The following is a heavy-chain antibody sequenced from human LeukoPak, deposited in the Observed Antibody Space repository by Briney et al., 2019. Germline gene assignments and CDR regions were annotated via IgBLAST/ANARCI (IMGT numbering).Heavy chain of an antibody. V-gene: IGHV6-1*01. CDR1: GDSVSSNSAA. CDR3: ARDGIVVVPAAIIYYYYGMDV. D-gene: IGHD2-2*02. J-gene: IGHJ6*02. Sequence: SQTLSPTCAISGDSVSSNSAAWNWIRQSPSRGLEWLGRTYYRSKWYNDYAVSVKSRITINPDTSKNKFSLQLNSVTPEDTAVYYCARDGIVVVPAAIIYYYYGMDVWGQGTTVTVSS. CDR2: TYYRSKWYN.